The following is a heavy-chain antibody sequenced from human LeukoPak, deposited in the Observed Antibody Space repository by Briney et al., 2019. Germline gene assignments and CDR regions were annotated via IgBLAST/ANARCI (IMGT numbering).Heavy chain of an antibody. J-gene: IGHJ6*02. V-gene: IGHV3-30*18. CDR1: GLTFSSYG. CDR2: ISYDGSNK. CDR3: AKDGGSYGNYYYGMDV. Sequence: PGGSLRLSCAASGLTFSSYGMHWVRQAPGKGLEWVAVISYDGSNKYYADSVKGRFTISRDNSKNTLYLQMNSLRAEDTAVYYCAKDGGSYGNYYYGMDVWGQGTTVTVSS. D-gene: IGHD1-26*01.